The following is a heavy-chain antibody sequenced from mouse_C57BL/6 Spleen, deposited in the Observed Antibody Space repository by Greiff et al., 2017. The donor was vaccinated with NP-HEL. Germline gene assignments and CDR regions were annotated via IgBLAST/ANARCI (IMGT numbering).Heavy chain of an antibody. V-gene: IGHV2-4*01. CDR1: GFSLTSYG. CDR3: AKMRRGGYFDY. CDR2: IWSGGST. Sequence: QVHVKQSGPGLVQPSQSLSITCTVSGFSLTSYGVHWVRQPPGKGLEWLGVIWSGGSTDYNAAFISRLSISKDNSKSQVFFKMNSLQADDTAIYYCAKMRRGGYFDYWGQGTTLTVSS. J-gene: IGHJ2*01.